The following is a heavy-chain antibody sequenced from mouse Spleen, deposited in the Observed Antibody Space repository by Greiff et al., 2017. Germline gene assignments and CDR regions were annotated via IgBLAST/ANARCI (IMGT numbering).Heavy chain of an antibody. D-gene: IGHD4-1*01. CDR1: GYTFTDYY. V-gene: IGHV1-19*01. J-gene: IGHJ2*01. Sequence: EVQLQQSGPVLVKPGASVKMSCKASGYTFTDYYMNWVKQSHGKSLEWIGVINPYNGGTSYNQKFKGKATLTVDKSSSTAYMELNSLTSEDSAVYYCARHNWDVRDYFDYWGQGTTLTVSS. CDR2: INPYNGGT. CDR3: ARHNWDVRDYFDY.